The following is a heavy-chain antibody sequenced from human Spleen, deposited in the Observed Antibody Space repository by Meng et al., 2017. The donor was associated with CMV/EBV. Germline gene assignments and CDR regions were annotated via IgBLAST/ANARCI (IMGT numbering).Heavy chain of an antibody. D-gene: IGHD1-26*01. CDR1: GFTFSSYA. J-gene: IGHJ4*02. CDR3: AREAPPLVGATTSYFDY. Sequence: GGSLRLSCAASGFTFSSYAMTWVRQAPGKGLEWVSGIGGSGYSTHTYYADSVEGRFTISRDDSKNTLYLQMNSLRAEDTALYYCAREAPPLVGATTSYFDYWGQGTLVTVS. V-gene: IGHV3-23*01. CDR2: IGGSGYSTHT.